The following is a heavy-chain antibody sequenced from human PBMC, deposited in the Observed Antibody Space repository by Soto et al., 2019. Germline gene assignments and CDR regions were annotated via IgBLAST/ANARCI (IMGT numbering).Heavy chain of an antibody. Sequence: GGSLRLSCSASGCTFSSYAMHWVRQAQGKGLEYVSAISSNGGITYYADSVKGRFTISRDNSMNTLYLQMSSLRAEDTAVYYCVKDRSGYYPRLIDYWGQGTLVTGSS. CDR3: VKDRSGYYPRLIDY. CDR2: ISSNGGIT. V-gene: IGHV3-64D*08. J-gene: IGHJ4*02. D-gene: IGHD3-22*01. CDR1: GCTFSSYA.